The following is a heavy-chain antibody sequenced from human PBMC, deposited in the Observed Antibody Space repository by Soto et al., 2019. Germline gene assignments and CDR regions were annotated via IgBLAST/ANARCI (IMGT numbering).Heavy chain of an antibody. CDR1: GGTFSSYA. Sequence: QLQLVQSGAEVKKPGSSVKVSCKASGGTFSSYAISWVRQAPGQGREWMGGIIPIFGTANYAQKFQGRVTITADKSTSTAYMELSSLRSEDTAVYYCARHPEGRASRLGYYYYYGMDVWGQGTTVTVSS. D-gene: IGHD6-13*01. J-gene: IGHJ6*02. CDR2: IIPIFGTA. V-gene: IGHV1-69*06. CDR3: ARHPEGRASRLGYYYYYGMDV.